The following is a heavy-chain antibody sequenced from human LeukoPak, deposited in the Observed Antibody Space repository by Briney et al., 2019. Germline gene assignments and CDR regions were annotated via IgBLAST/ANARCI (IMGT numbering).Heavy chain of an antibody. J-gene: IGHJ4*02. Sequence: PGGSLRLSCAASGFTFSSYEMNWVRQAPGKGLEWVSYISSSGSTIYYVDSVKGRFTISRDNAKNSLYLQMNSLRAEDTAVYYCARGSSRFDYWGQETLVTVSS. CDR3: ARGSSRFDY. D-gene: IGHD6-13*01. CDR2: ISSSGSTI. V-gene: IGHV3-48*03. CDR1: GFTFSSYE.